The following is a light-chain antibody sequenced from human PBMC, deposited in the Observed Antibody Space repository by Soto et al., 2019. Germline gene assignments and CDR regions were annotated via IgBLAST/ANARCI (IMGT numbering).Light chain of an antibody. J-gene: IGKJ1*01. V-gene: IGKV3-15*01. CDR1: QSVSSN. CDR3: KQYNNWPKT. CDR2: GAS. Sequence: EIVMTQSPATLSVSPGERATLSCRASQSVSSNLAWYQQKPGQAHRLLIYGASTRATGIQARFSGSGSGTEFTLTISSLQSEDFAVYYCKQYNNWPKTVGQGTKVDIK.